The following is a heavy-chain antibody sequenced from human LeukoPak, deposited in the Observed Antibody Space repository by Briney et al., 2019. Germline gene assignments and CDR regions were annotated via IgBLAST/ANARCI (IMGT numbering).Heavy chain of an antibody. D-gene: IGHD2-2*01. J-gene: IGHJ4*02. Sequence: GRSLRLSCAASGFTFSTYAMHGVRQAPGKGLEWVAVISYDGSNRYADSVKGRFTISRDSSRHTVYLQMNSLRDEDTVVYYCARDQGYCTTTSCYSIGGYFDYWGQGTLVTVSS. CDR1: GFTFSTYA. CDR2: ISYDGSNR. V-gene: IGHV3-30-3*01. CDR3: ARDQGYCTTTSCYSIGGYFDY.